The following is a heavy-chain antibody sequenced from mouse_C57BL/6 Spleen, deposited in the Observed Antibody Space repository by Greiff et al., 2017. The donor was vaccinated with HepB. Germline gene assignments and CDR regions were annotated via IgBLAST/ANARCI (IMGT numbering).Heavy chain of an antibody. CDR3: ARGTTVVPYYYAMDY. V-gene: IGHV1-69*01. D-gene: IGHD1-1*01. CDR1: GYTFTSYW. J-gene: IGHJ4*01. CDR2: IDPSDSYT. Sequence: VQLQQSGAELVMPGASVKLSCKASGYTFTSYWMHWVKQRPGQGLEWIGEIDPSDSYTNYNQKFKGKSTLTVDKSSSTAYMQLSSLPSEDSAVYYCARGTTVVPYYYAMDYWGQGTSVTVSS.